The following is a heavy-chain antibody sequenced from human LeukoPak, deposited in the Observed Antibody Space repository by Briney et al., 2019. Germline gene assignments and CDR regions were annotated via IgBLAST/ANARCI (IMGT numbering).Heavy chain of an antibody. J-gene: IGHJ4*02. CDR1: GGSISSYY. Sequence: PSETLSLTCTVSGGSISSYYWSWIRQPPGKGLEWIGYIYYSGSTNYNPSLKSRVTISVDTSKNQFSLKLSSVTAADTAVYYCARVLGTAYHYFDYWGQGTLVTVSS. V-gene: IGHV4-59*01. CDR2: IYYSGST. D-gene: IGHD5-18*01. CDR3: ARVLGTAYHYFDY.